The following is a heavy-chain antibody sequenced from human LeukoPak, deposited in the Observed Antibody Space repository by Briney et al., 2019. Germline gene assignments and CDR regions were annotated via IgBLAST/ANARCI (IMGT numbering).Heavy chain of an antibody. V-gene: IGHV1-18*01. D-gene: IGHD2-2*02. CDR1: GYTFTSYG. J-gene: IGHJ6*02. Sequence: ASVKVSCKASGYTFTSYGISWVRQAPGQGLEWMGWISAYNGNTNYAQELQGRVTMTTDTSTSTAYMELRTLRSDDTAVYYCARDYCSSSSCYTGPLYYGMDVWGQGTTVTVSS. CDR3: ARDYCSSSSCYTGPLYYGMDV. CDR2: ISAYNGNT.